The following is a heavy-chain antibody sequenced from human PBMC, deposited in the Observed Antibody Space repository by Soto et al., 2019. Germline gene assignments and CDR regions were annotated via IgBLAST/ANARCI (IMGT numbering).Heavy chain of an antibody. D-gene: IGHD4-17*01. CDR3: ARAKEGYGDYGLNY. CDR1: GGSVSSGSYY. Sequence: QVQLQESGPGLVKPSETLSLTCTVSGGSVSSGSYYWSWIRQPPGKGLEWIGYIYYSGSTNYNPSLKSRVTISVDTSKNQFSLKLSSVTAADTAVYYCARAKEGYGDYGLNYWGQGTLVTVSS. J-gene: IGHJ4*02. V-gene: IGHV4-61*01. CDR2: IYYSGST.